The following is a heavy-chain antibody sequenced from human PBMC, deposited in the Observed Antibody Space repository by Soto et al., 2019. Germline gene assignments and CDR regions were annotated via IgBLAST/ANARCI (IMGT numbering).Heavy chain of an antibody. D-gene: IGHD6-13*01. CDR1: GFTFSDYY. Sequence: QVQLVESGGGLVKPGGSLRLSCAVSGFTFSDYYMTWIRQAPGKGLEWVSYISSSTSHTNYADSVKGRFTISRDNAKNPLFLQMNSLRAEDTAVYYCARVRGAAADYFDFWGKGTLVTVSS. V-gene: IGHV3-11*05. CDR3: ARVRGAAADYFDF. CDR2: ISSSTSHT. J-gene: IGHJ4*02.